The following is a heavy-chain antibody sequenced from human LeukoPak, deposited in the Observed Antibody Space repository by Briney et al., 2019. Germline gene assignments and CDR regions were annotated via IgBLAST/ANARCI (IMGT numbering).Heavy chain of an antibody. Sequence: ASVKVSCKASGYTFTSYGISWVRQAPGQGLEWMGWISAYNGNTNYAQKLQGRVTMTTDTSTSTAYMELRSLRSDDTAVYYCARDLGAYCSSTSCHYYYYMDVWGKGTTVTVSS. CDR1: GYTFTSYG. CDR2: ISAYNGNT. V-gene: IGHV1-18*01. D-gene: IGHD2-2*01. CDR3: ARDLGAYCSSTSCHYYYYMDV. J-gene: IGHJ6*03.